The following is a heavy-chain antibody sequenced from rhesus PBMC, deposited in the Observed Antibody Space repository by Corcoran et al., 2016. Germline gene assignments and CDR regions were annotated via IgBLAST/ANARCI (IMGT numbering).Heavy chain of an antibody. CDR1: GFTFSNYD. Sequence: EVQLVESGGGLVQPGGSLSLSCAASGFTFSNYDMNWVRQAPGKGLERVSYISSTGKTIYYADSVKGRFTISRDNAKKSLSLQMSSLRAEDTAVYYCTRILDSWGQGVLVTVSS. CDR3: TRILDS. V-gene: IGHV3-136*01. J-gene: IGHJ4*01. CDR2: ISSTGKTI.